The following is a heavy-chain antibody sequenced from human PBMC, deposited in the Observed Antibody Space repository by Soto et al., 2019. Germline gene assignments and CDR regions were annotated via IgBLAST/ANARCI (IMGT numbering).Heavy chain of an antibody. V-gene: IGHV3-33*01. CDR3: ARAAGRYCGGDCYSDY. Sequence: QVQLVESGGGVVQPGRSLRLSCAASGFTFSSYVMHWVRQAPGKGLEWVAVIWYDGSNKYYADSVKGRFTISRDNSKNTLYLQMNSLRAEDTAVYYCARAAGRYCGGDCYSDYWGQGTLVTVSS. D-gene: IGHD2-21*02. CDR2: IWYDGSNK. J-gene: IGHJ4*02. CDR1: GFTFSSYV.